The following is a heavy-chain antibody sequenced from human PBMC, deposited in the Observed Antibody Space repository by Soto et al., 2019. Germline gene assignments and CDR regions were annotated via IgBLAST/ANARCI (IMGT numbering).Heavy chain of an antibody. V-gene: IGHV4-59*01. CDR3: ARGVGSSSWYGDYYYYMDV. D-gene: IGHD6-13*01. J-gene: IGHJ6*03. CDR1: GGSISSYY. CDR2: IYYSGST. Sequence: PLETLSLTCTVSGGSISSYYWSWIRQPPGKGLEWIGYIYYSGSTNYNPSLKSRVTISVDTSKNQFSLKLSSVTAADTAVYYCARGVGSSSWYGDYYYYMDVWGKGTTVTVSS.